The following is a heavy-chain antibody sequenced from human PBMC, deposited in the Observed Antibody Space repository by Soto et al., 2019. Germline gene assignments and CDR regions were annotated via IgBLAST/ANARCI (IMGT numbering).Heavy chain of an antibody. CDR1: GFTFSMYA. CDR2: ISGSGDNT. D-gene: IGHD4-4*01. Sequence: SLSLSGASSGFTFSMYAMSWVRQAPGKGLELVSTISGSGDNTYNADSVKGRFTISRDNSKNKLYLQMSSLRAEDTAVYYCAKDYYSAFYYYGMDVWGQGTTVTVSS. CDR3: AKDYYSAFYYYGMDV. J-gene: IGHJ6*02. V-gene: IGHV3-23*01.